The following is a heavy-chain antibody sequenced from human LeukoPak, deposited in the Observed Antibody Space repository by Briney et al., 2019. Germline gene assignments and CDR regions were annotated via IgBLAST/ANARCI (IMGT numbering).Heavy chain of an antibody. V-gene: IGHV3-11*05. CDR2: ITSSGDDT. Sequence: GGSLRLSCAVSGFRLSDSYTAGVPQAPGRGPECRGYITSSGDDTKYADSVKGRFTISRDDAKNSLFLQMNSLTAEDAAVYCRARDRRVPGLYYYYMDVWGKGTAVTVSS. CDR3: ARDRRVPGLYYYYMDV. CDR1: GFRLSDSY. J-gene: IGHJ6*03. D-gene: IGHD6-6*01.